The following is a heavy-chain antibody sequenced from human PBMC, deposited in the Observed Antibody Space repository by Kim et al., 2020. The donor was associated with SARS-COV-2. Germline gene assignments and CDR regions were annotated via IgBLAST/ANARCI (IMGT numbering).Heavy chain of an antibody. V-gene: IGHV3-15*01. D-gene: IGHD1-1*01. CDR1: GFTFSNTW. CDR2: IKSKTDGGTT. CDR3: TTDRSRVLGTY. J-gene: IGHJ4*02. Sequence: GGSLRLSCAASGFTFSNTWMSWVRQAPGKGLEWVGRIKSKTDGGTTDYAAPVKGRFTISRDDSKNTLYLQMNSLKTEDTAVYYCTTDRSRVLGTYWGQGTLGTVSS.